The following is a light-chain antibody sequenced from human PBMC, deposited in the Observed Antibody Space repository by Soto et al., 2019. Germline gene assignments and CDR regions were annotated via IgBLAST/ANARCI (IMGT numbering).Light chain of an antibody. CDR3: QQLDSFPLT. J-gene: IGKJ5*01. CDR2: AAS. Sequence: DIQLTHSPSFLSASVRDRVTITFRASQGITNHLAWYQQKPGKAPKLLIYAASTLQSGVPSRFSGSGSGTEFTLTISSLQPEDFASYYCQQLDSFPLTFGQGTRLEIK. V-gene: IGKV1-9*01. CDR1: QGITNH.